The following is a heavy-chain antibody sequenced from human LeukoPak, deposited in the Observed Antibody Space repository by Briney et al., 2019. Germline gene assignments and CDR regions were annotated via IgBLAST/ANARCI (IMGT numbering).Heavy chain of an antibody. D-gene: IGHD2-21*02. V-gene: IGHV3-21*01. CDR1: GFIFSSHS. Sequence: PGGSLRHSCAASGFIFSSHSMNWVRQAPGKGLEWVSSISSLTVGTHYIYYADSVKGRFTISRDDAKNSLYLQMNSLRAEDTAVYYCASSVLLTAPFDYWGQGALVTVSS. CDR3: ASSVLLTAPFDY. CDR2: ISSLTVGTHYI. J-gene: IGHJ4*01.